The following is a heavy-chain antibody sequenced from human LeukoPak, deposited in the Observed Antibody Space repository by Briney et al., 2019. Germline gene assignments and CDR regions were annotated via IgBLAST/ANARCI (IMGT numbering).Heavy chain of an antibody. Sequence: PGGSLRLSCAASGFTFSSYAMSWVRQAPGKGLEWVSAISGSGGSTYYADSVKGRFTISRDNSKNTLYLQMSSLRAEDTAVYYCAKDREGYGAAGTGFDYWGQGTLDTVSS. V-gene: IGHV3-23*01. CDR1: GFTFSSYA. CDR2: ISGSGGST. CDR3: AKDREGYGAAGTGFDY. J-gene: IGHJ4*02. D-gene: IGHD6-13*01.